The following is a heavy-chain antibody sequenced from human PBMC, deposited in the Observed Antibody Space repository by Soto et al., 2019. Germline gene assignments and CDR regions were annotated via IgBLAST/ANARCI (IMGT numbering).Heavy chain of an antibody. Sequence: PSETLSLTCTVSGGSISSYYWSWIRQPAGKGLEWIGRIYTSGGTNYNPSLKSRVTMSVDTSKNQFSLKLSSVTAADTAVYYCARDSRPDYGDRLRYYYYYGMDVWGQGTTVTVSS. V-gene: IGHV4-4*07. CDR1: GGSISSYY. CDR2: IYTSGGT. J-gene: IGHJ6*02. D-gene: IGHD4-17*01. CDR3: ARDSRPDYGDRLRYYYYYGMDV.